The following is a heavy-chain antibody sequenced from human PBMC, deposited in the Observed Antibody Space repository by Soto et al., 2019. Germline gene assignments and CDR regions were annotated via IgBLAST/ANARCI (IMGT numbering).Heavy chain of an antibody. CDR1: GYTFTSYG. CDR2: ISAYNGNT. Sequence: QVQLVQSGAEVKKPGASLKVSCKASGYTFTSYGISWVRQAPGQGLEWMGWISAYNGNTNYAQKLQGRVTMTTDTSTSTAYMELRSLRSDDTAVYYCAAAPLSYGSGRLFDPWGQGTLVTVSS. V-gene: IGHV1-18*01. J-gene: IGHJ5*02. D-gene: IGHD3-10*01. CDR3: AAAPLSYGSGRLFDP.